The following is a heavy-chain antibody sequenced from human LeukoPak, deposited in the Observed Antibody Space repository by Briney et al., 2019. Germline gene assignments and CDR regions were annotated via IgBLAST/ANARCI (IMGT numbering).Heavy chain of an antibody. CDR1: GYTLTAYY. J-gene: IGHJ3*02. Sequence: ASVKVSCKASGYTLTAYYLHWVRQAPGQGLEWMGRINPNSGGTTYAQKFQGRVTMTRDTSIGTAYMELSSLRSDDTAVYYCARPYYESSGLYIDAFDIWGQGTMVTVSS. CDR3: ARPYYESSGLYIDAFDI. D-gene: IGHD3-22*01. CDR2: INPNSGGT. V-gene: IGHV1-2*06.